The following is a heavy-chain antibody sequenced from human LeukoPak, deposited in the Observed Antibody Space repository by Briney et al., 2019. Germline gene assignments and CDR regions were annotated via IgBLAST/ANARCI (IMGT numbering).Heavy chain of an antibody. CDR2: ISWDGGSI. CDR1: GFTFDDYT. J-gene: IGHJ5*02. D-gene: IGHD3-10*01. Sequence: GGSLRLSCAASGFTFDDYTMHWVRQAPGKGLEWVSGISWDGGSIDYADSVKGRFTISRDNAKNSLYLQMNSLRAEDMALYYCARGIGITMVRGVIPLPPNWFDPWGQGTLVTVSS. CDR3: ARGIGITMVRGVIPLPPNWFDP. V-gene: IGHV3-9*03.